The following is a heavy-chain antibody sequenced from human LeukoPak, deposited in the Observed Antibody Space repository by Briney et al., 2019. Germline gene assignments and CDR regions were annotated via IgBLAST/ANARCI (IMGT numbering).Heavy chain of an antibody. D-gene: IGHD3-22*01. J-gene: IGHJ5*02. CDR1: GGSISRSSYY. Sequence: SETLSLTCTVSGGSISRSSYYWGWIRQPPGKGLEWIGSIYYSGSTYYNPSLKSRVTISLDTTNNQFPLRLSSVTAADTAVYYCARGATHYDSSGWFDPWGQGTLVTVSS. CDR3: ARGATHYDSSGWFDP. V-gene: IGHV4-39*01. CDR2: IYYSGST.